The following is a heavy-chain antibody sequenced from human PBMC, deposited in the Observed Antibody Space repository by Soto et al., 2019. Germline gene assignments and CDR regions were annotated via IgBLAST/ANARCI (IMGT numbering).Heavy chain of an antibody. D-gene: IGHD3-3*01. Sequence: EVQLVESGGGLVQPGGSLRLSCAASGFTFSSYSMNWVRQAPGKGLEWVSYISSSSSTIYYADFVKGRFTISRDNAKNSLYLQMNSLRAEDTAVYYCARDPYYDFWSGYPAWYFDLWGRGTLVTVSS. J-gene: IGHJ2*01. CDR2: ISSSSSTI. CDR1: GFTFSSYS. V-gene: IGHV3-48*01. CDR3: ARDPYYDFWSGYPAWYFDL.